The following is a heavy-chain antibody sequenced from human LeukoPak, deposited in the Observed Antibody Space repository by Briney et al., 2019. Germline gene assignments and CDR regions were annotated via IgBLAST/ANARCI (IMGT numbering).Heavy chain of an antibody. Sequence: PGGSLRLSCAASGFTFSSYAMHRVRQAPGKGLEWVAVISYDGSNKYHADSVKGRFTISRDNSKSTLDLQMNSLRAEDTAVYYCARCDFWSGYKYYGMDVWGQGTTVTVSS. J-gene: IGHJ6*02. CDR2: ISYDGSNK. CDR1: GFTFSSYA. V-gene: IGHV3-30-3*01. CDR3: ARCDFWSGYKYYGMDV. D-gene: IGHD3-3*01.